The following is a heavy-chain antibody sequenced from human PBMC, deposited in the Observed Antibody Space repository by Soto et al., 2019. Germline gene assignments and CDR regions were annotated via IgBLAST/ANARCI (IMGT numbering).Heavy chain of an antibody. CDR1: GFTFSSYA. V-gene: IGHV3-23*01. Sequence: EVQLLESGGGLVQPGGSLRLSCAASGFTFSSYAMSWVRQAPGKGLEWVSAISGSGGSTYYADSVKGRFTISRDNSKNTLSLLIIRLRAEDTAVYYCATLSDFWSGYLVYWGQGTLVTVSS. D-gene: IGHD3-3*01. J-gene: IGHJ4*02. CDR2: ISGSGGST. CDR3: ATLSDFWSGYLVY.